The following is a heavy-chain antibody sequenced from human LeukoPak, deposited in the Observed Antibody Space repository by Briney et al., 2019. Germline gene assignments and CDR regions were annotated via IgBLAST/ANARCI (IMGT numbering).Heavy chain of an antibody. Sequence: GGSLRLSCAASGFTFSTYSMSWLRQAPGKGLEWVGNIKQDGSETKSVDSVKGRFTISRDNAKNSLYLQLNSLRAEDTAVYYCARGDGYYYNFDDWAREPWSPSPQ. CDR2: IKQDGSET. CDR3: ARGDGYYYNFDD. V-gene: IGHV3-7*04. J-gene: IGHJ4*02. D-gene: IGHD5-24*01. CDR1: GFTFSTYS.